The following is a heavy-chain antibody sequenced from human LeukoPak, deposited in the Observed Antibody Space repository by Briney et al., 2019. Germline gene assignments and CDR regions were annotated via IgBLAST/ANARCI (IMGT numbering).Heavy chain of an antibody. V-gene: IGHV1-2*02. D-gene: IGHD6-13*01. CDR2: IHPNSGVT. J-gene: IGHJ4*02. Sequence: WASVKVSCKASGNTFTGYYIHWVRQAPGQGLEWMGWIHPNSGVTKYAQKFQGRVTLSRDTSISTAYTELTRLRSDDTAVYYCAMQQNSLFDYWGQGTLVTVSS. CDR3: AMQQNSLFDY. CDR1: GNTFTGYY.